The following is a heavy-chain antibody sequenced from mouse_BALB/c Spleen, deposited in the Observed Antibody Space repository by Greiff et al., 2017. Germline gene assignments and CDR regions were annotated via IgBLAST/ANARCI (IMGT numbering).Heavy chain of an antibody. CDR1: GFTFSSYA. CDR2: ISSGGST. V-gene: IGHV5-6-5*01. D-gene: IGHD2-4*01. J-gene: IGHJ2*01. CDR3: ARAYYDYFDY. Sequence: EVQGVESGGGLVKPGGSLKLSCAASGFTFSSYAMSWVRQTPEKRLEWVASISSGGSTYYPDSVKGRFTISRDNARNILYLQMSSLRSEDTAMYYCARAYYDYFDYWGQGTTLTVSS.